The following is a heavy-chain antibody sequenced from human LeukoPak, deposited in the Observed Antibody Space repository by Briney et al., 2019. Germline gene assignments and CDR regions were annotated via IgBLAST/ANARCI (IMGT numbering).Heavy chain of an antibody. Sequence: ASVKVSCKASGYTFTSYGISWVRQAPGQGLEWMGWITTYNGNTNYAQNLQGRVTMTTDTSTSTAYMELRSLRSDDTAVYYCARGYNDYNYDYWGQGTLVTVSS. D-gene: IGHD5-24*01. CDR2: ITTYNGNT. J-gene: IGHJ4*02. CDR1: GYTFTSYG. CDR3: ARGYNDYNYDY. V-gene: IGHV1-18*01.